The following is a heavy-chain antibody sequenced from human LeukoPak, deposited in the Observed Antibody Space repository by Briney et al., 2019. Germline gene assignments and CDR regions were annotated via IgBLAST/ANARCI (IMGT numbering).Heavy chain of an antibody. CDR1: GYIFSNYW. Sequence: GESLKISCKGSGYIFSNYWIGWVRQMPGEGVEWMVVIYPGDSDTRYSPSFQGQVTISADKSIRSADLQRSSLQASDTARYYCARPHHYSKYESWFDPWGEGSLLTVSP. CDR3: ARPHHYSKYESWFDP. V-gene: IGHV5-51*01. J-gene: IGHJ5*02. D-gene: IGHD4-11*01. CDR2: IYPGDSDT.